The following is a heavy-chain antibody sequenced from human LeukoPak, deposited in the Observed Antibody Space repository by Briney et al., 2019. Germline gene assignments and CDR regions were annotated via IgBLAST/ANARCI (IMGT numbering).Heavy chain of an antibody. CDR2: IRCDGSNK. D-gene: IGHD3-22*01. V-gene: IGHV3-30*02. J-gene: IGHJ4*02. CDR3: AKDNYYDSSGYWELXY. Sequence: PGGSLRLSCTASRFTCSTYGMQWVRQAPGKGLEWGAFIRCDGSNKYYADSVKARFTISRDNSKNTLYLPMNSLRAEDTAVYYCAKDNYYDSSGYWELXYWGQGTLVTVSP. CDR1: RFTCSTYG.